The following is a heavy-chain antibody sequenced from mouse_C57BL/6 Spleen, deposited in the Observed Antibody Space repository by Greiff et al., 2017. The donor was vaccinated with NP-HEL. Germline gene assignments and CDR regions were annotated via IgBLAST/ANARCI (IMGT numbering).Heavy chain of an antibody. CDR2: ISSGSSTI. CDR3: ARTRRYEAMDY. J-gene: IGHJ4*01. V-gene: IGHV5-17*01. D-gene: IGHD2-14*01. Sequence: EVMLVESGGGLVKPGGSLKLSCAASGFTFSDYGMHWVRQAPEKGLEWVAYISSGSSTIYYADTVKGRVTISSDKSKNTLFLQMTSLRSEDTAMYYCARTRRYEAMDYWGQGTSVTVSS. CDR1: GFTFSDYG.